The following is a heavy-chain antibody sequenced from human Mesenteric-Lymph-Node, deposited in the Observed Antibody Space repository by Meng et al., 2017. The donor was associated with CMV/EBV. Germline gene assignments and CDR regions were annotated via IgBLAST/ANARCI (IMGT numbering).Heavy chain of an antibody. CDR2: IGGSSSYI. Sequence: GESLKISCAVSGFTFSNYAMSWVRQAPGKGLEWVSSIGGSSSYIFYADSVKGRFTISRDNAKNSLYLQMNSLRAEDTAVYFCARVYYYYGMDVWGQGTTVTVSS. CDR3: ARVYYYYGMDV. J-gene: IGHJ6*02. CDR1: GFTFSNYA. V-gene: IGHV3-21*01.